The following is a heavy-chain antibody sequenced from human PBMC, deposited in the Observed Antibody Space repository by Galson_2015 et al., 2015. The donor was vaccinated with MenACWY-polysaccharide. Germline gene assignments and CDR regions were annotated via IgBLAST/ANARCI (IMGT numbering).Heavy chain of an antibody. J-gene: IGHJ4*02. D-gene: IGHD3-22*01. V-gene: IGHV3-49*03. CDR1: GFTFGDYA. CDR3: TRGGYYDSSAGDY. Sequence: SLRLSCAASGFTFGDYAMSWFRQAPGKGLEWVGFIRSKAYGGTTEYAASVKGRFTISRDDPKSIAYLQMNSLKTEDTAVYYCTRGGYYDSSAGDYWGQGTLVTVSS. CDR2: IRSKAYGGTT.